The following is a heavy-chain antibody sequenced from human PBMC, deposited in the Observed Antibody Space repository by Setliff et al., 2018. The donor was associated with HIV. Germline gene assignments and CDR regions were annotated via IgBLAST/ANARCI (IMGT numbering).Heavy chain of an antibody. CDR2: ISAYTRNT. J-gene: IGHJ4*02. CDR1: GYTFTNFG. D-gene: IGHD3-3*01. Sequence: ASVKVSCKASGYTFTNFGITWVRQAPGQGLEWMGWISAYTRNTNYAQKVQGRVTITADTSTNTAYMELRSLRSDDTAVYYCARSVAPPEVFDIWGQGTLV. V-gene: IGHV1-18*01. CDR3: ARSVAPPEVFDI.